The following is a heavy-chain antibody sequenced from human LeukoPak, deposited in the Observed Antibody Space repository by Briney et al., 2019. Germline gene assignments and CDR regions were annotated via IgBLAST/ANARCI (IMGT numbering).Heavy chain of an antibody. Sequence: ASVKVSCKASGYTFTSYAMNWVRQAPGQGLEWMGWINAGNGNTKYSQKFQGRVTITRDTSASTAYMELSSLRSEDTAVYYCARDIGGGSYYYYYGMDVWGQGTTVTVSS. J-gene: IGHJ6*02. CDR2: INAGNGNT. CDR3: ARDIGGGSYYYYYGMDV. V-gene: IGHV1-3*01. CDR1: GYTFTSYA. D-gene: IGHD2-15*01.